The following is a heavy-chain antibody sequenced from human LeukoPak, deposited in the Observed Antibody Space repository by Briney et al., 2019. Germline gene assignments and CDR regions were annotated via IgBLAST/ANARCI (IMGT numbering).Heavy chain of an antibody. CDR2: ISGSGGST. V-gene: IGHV3-23*01. J-gene: IGHJ4*02. CDR1: GFTFSSYA. CDR3: ANPAGYYDSSGPAG. D-gene: IGHD3-22*01. Sequence: PGGSLRLSCAASGFTFSSYAMSWVRQAPGKGLEWVSAISGSGGSTYYADSVKGRFTISRDNSKNTLYLQMNSLRAEDTAVYYCANPAGYYDSSGPAGWGQGTLVTVSS.